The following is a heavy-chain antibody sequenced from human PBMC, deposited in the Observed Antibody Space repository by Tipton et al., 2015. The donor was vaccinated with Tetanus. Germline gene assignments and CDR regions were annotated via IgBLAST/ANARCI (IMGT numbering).Heavy chain of an antibody. Sequence: LRLSCSVSGDSIRSEDYYWGWIRQSPGKGLEWLGYIYYSGSTYNNPSLKSRVSISLDASKNQFSLSLISVTAADSATYYCARLTCSSPSCYYFYFCYVDVWGTGTAVAVSS. CDR2: IYYSGST. J-gene: IGHJ6*03. V-gene: IGHV4-30-4*01. CDR3: ARLTCSSPSCYYFYFCYVDV. CDR1: GDSIRSEDYY. D-gene: IGHD2-2*01.